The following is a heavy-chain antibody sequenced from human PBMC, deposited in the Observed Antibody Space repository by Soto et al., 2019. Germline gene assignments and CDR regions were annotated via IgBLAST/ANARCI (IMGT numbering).Heavy chain of an antibody. CDR2: AYWDDDN. CDR1: GFSLTTRPVG. CDR3: AVRRDYNGNWDGGYCDS. Sequence: QITLKESGPALMKATQTLMLTCTFSGFSLTTRPVGLGCLRQAPGKALEWLAFAYWDDDNRYNPSRKNRLSITKDTSKSQVVLTMTTLDPVYTAAYYCAVRRDYNGNWDGGYCDSWGAGTLVTVSS. V-gene: IGHV2-5*02. J-gene: IGHJ4*02. D-gene: IGHD1-1*01.